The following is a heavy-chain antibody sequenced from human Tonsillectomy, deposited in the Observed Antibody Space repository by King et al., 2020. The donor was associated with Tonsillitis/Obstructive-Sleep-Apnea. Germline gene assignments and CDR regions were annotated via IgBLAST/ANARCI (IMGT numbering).Heavy chain of an antibody. CDR2: IKEDGSEE. CDR1: GFTFSSFW. D-gene: IGHD2-2*01. CDR3: AREVGSH. J-gene: IGHJ4*02. Sequence: VQLVESGGGLVQPGGSLRLSCAASGFTFSSFWMSWVRQAPGKGLEWVANIKEDGSEEYYIDSVKGRFTISRDNAKNSLYLHMNSLRAEDTAVYYCAREVGSHWGQGTLVTVSS. V-gene: IGHV3-7*01.